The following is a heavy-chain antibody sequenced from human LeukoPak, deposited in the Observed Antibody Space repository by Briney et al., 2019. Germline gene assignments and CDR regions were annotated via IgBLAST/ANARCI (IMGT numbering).Heavy chain of an antibody. CDR2: IYYSGST. CDR1: GGSISSSSYC. V-gene: IGHV4-39*01. D-gene: IGHD3-3*01. Sequence: PSETLSLTCTVSGGSISSSSYCWGWIRQPPGKGLEWIWSIYYSGSTYYNPSLKSRVTISVDTSKNQFSLKLSSVTAADTAVYYCASARPDYDFWSGNTYYYYYYMDVWGKGTTVTVSS. J-gene: IGHJ6*03. CDR3: ASARPDYDFWSGNTYYYYYYMDV.